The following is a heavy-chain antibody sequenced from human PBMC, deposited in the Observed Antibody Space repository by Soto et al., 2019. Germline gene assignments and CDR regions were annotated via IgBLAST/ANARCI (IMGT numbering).Heavy chain of an antibody. V-gene: IGHV1-69*12. Sequence: QVQLVQSGAEVKKPGSSVKVSCKASGGTFSSYAISWVRQTPGQGLEWMGGIIPIFGTANYAQKFQGRVTITADESTSTAYMELSSLRSEDTAVYYCARPRNGGYASPYYFDYWGQGTLVTVSS. D-gene: IGHD5-12*01. CDR2: IIPIFGTA. J-gene: IGHJ4*02. CDR1: GGTFSSYA. CDR3: ARPRNGGYASPYYFDY.